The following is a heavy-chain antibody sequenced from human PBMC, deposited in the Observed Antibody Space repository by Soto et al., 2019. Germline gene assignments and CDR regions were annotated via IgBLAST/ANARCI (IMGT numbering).Heavy chain of an antibody. CDR1: GYTFSSYA. Sequence: ASVKVSCKASGYTFSSYAISWVRQAPGQGLEWMGGIIPIFGTANYAQKFQGRVTITADESTSTAYMELSSLRSEDTAVYYCARVEMATISLDYWGQGTLVTVSS. CDR2: IIPIFGTA. J-gene: IGHJ4*02. CDR3: ARVEMATISLDY. D-gene: IGHD5-12*01. V-gene: IGHV1-69*13.